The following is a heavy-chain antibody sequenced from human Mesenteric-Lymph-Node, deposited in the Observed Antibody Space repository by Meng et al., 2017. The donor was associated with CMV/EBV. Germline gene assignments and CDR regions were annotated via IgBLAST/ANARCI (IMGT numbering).Heavy chain of an antibody. CDR3: ARAPTLHPSSGDFLN. J-gene: IGHJ1*01. D-gene: IGHD3-22*01. Sequence: SGYTFTNSPIHWVRQAPGQRLEWMGWIDAGNGNTKYSQNFQGRVTVTRDTSANTAYMELGSLTSGDTAVYYCARAPTLHPSSGDFLNWGQGTLVTVSS. V-gene: IGHV1-3*01. CDR1: GYTFTNSP. CDR2: IDAGNGNT.